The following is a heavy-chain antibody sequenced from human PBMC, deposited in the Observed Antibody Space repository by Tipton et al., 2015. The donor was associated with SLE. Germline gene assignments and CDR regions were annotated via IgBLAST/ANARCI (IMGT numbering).Heavy chain of an antibody. V-gene: IGHV3-30-3*01. CDR3: ARMRGGDGWLDP. Sequence: SLRLSCAASGFTFSNYAIHWVRQAPGKGLEWVAVISYDGSNKYYADSVKGRFTISRDNSKNTLYLQMNSLRAEDTAVYYCARMRGGDGWLDPWGQGTLVTVSS. D-gene: IGHD3-10*01. CDR2: ISYDGSNK. J-gene: IGHJ5*02. CDR1: GFTFSNYA.